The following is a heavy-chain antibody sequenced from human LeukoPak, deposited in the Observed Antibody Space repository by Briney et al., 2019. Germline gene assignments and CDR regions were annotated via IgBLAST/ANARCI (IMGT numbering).Heavy chain of an antibody. D-gene: IGHD1-26*01. CDR2: IDSDGGSS. CDR1: GFTFSNYW. J-gene: IGHJ4*02. CDR3: ARAGTSGSLIY. Sequence: GGSLRLSCPASGFTFSNYWMHWVRQDPLKGAVWVSRIDSDGGSSGYADSVTGRFTISRDNTKNTLYLQINGLRAEDTALYYCARAGTSGSLIYWGQGTLVTVSS. V-gene: IGHV3-74*01.